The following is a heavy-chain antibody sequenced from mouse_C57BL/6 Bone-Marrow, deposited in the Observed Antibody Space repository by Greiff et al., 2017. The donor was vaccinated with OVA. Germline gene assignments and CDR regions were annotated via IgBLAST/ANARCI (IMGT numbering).Heavy chain of an antibody. CDR1: GYTFTSYW. Sequence: QVQLQQPGAELVKPGASVKLSCKASGYTFTSYWMHWVKQRPGQGLEWIGMIHPNSGSTNYNEKFKSKGTLTVDKSSSTAYMQRSSLTSEDSAVYYCARDDDYDRFAYWGQGTLVTVSA. J-gene: IGHJ3*01. CDR2: IHPNSGST. V-gene: IGHV1-64*01. CDR3: ARDDDYDRFAY. D-gene: IGHD2-4*01.